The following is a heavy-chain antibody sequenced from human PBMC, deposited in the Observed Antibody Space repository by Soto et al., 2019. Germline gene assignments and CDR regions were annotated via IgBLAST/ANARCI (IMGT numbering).Heavy chain of an antibody. J-gene: IGHJ4*02. CDR1: GYTFTSYG. CDR3: ARAPYCSGGSCYPSISAY. Sequence: QVQLVQSGAEVKKPGASVKVSCKASGYTFTSYGISWVRQAPGQGLEWMVWISAYNGNTNYAQKLQGRVTMTTDKSTRTAYMELRSLRSDDTAVYYCARAPYCSGGSCYPSISAYWGQGTLVTVSS. V-gene: IGHV1-18*01. CDR2: ISAYNGNT. D-gene: IGHD2-15*01.